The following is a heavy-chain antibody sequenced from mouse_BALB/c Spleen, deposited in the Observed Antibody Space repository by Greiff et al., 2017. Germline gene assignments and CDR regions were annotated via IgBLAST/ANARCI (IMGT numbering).Heavy chain of an antibody. V-gene: IGHV1-87*01. J-gene: IGHJ3*01. Sequence: QVQLQQSGAELARPGASVKLSCKASGYTFTSYWMQWVKQRPGQGLEWIGAIYPGDGDTRYTQKFKGKATLTADKSSSTAYMQLSSLASEDSAVYYCARGVRRAWFAYWGQGTLVTVSA. D-gene: IGHD2-14*01. CDR3: ARGVRRAWFAY. CDR1: GYTFTSYW. CDR2: IYPGDGDT.